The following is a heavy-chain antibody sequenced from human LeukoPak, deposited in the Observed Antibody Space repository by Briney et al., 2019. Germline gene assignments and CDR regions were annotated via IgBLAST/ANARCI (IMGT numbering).Heavy chain of an antibody. CDR1: GFTFSSYA. V-gene: IGHV3-23*01. CDR3: AKSSAYRPYYFDY. Sequence: PGGSLRLSCAASGFTFSSYAMSWVRQAPGKGLEWVSAISGSGGSTYSADSEKRRFTISRDNSKNTLYLQMNSLRAEDTAVYYCAKSSAYRPYYFDYWGQGTLVTVSS. J-gene: IGHJ4*02. D-gene: IGHD3-22*01. CDR2: ISGSGGST.